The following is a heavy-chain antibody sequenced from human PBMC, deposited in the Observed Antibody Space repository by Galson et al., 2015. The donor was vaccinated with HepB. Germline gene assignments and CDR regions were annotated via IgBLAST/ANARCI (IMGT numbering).Heavy chain of an antibody. CDR1: GFTFSYYS. J-gene: IGHJ5*02. CDR2: IGTDGRAT. CDR3: AKKGATPLGNEYFGP. Sequence: SLRLSCAASGFTFSYYSMTWVRQAPGKGLEWVSIIGTDGRATFYADSVQGRFTISRDNSKSTLYLQMDSLRADDTALYYCAKKGATPLGNEYFGPWGQGALVTVAS. D-gene: IGHD1-1*01. V-gene: IGHV3-23*01.